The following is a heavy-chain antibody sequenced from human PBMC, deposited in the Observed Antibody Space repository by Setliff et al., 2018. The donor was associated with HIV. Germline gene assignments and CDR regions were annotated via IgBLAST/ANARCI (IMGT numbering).Heavy chain of an antibody. CDR1: GGSLSSGYYY. J-gene: IGHJ2*01. D-gene: IGHD3-10*01. CDR2: IYSSGST. CDR3: ARDMGGGDWYFDL. Sequence: SETLSLTCTVSGGSLSSGYYYWSWVRQPAGKGLEWIGRIYSSGSTNYNPSLKSRVTISVDTSKNQFSLKLSSVAAADTAVYYCARDMGGGDWYFDLWGRGTLVTVS. V-gene: IGHV4-61*02.